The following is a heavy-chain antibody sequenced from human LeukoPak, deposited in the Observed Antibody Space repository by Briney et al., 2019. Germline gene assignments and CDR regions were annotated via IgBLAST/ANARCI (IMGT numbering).Heavy chain of an antibody. CDR3: ARDNGDYVDY. Sequence: ASVKVSCKASGYTFTGYYMHWVRQAPGQGLEWMGWISAYNSNTNYAQKLQGRVTMTTDTSTSTAYMELRSLRSDDTAVYYCARDNGDYVDYWGQGTLVTVSS. CDR2: ISAYNSNT. D-gene: IGHD4-17*01. J-gene: IGHJ4*02. CDR1: GYTFTGYY. V-gene: IGHV1-18*04.